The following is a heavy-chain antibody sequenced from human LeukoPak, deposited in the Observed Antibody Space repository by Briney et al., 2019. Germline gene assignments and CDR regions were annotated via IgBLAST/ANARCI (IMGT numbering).Heavy chain of an antibody. Sequence: ASVKVSCKASGFTFTDYYLHWVRQAPGQGLEWMGRVILNGGATNYAQKFQGRVTLTRDTSISTAYMELSRQTSDDTAVYYCATDGGNHNFNYWGQGTLVTVSS. CDR3: ATDGGNHNFNY. J-gene: IGHJ4*02. D-gene: IGHD1-14*01. V-gene: IGHV1-2*06. CDR2: VILNGGAT. CDR1: GFTFTDYY.